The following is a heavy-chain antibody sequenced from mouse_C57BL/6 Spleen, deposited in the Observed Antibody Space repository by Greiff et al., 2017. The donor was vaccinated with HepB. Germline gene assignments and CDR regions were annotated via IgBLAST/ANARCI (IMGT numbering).Heavy chain of an antibody. CDR3: ARQYYYGSSPAWFAY. CDR2: INPDSSTI. J-gene: IGHJ3*01. V-gene: IGHV4-1*01. Sequence: EVKLVESGGGLVQPGGSLKLSCAASGIDFSRYWMSWVRRAPGKGLEWIGEINPDSSTINYAPSLKDKFIISRDNAKNTLYLQMSKVRSEDTALYYCARQYYYGSSPAWFAYWGQGTLVTVSA. CDR1: GIDFSRYW. D-gene: IGHD1-1*01.